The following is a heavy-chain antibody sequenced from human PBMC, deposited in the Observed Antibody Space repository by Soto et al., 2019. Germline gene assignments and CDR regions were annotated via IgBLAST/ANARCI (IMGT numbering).Heavy chain of an antibody. J-gene: IGHJ4*02. CDR1: GGSISSGGYY. Sequence: SETLSLTCTVSGGSISSGGYYWSWIRQHPGKGLEWIGYIYYSGSTYYNPSLKSRVTISVDTSKNQLSLKLRSVTAADTAVYYCARRYGGNLDYWGQGTLVTVSS. V-gene: IGHV4-31*03. CDR2: IYYSGST. CDR3: ARRYGGNLDY. D-gene: IGHD2-15*01.